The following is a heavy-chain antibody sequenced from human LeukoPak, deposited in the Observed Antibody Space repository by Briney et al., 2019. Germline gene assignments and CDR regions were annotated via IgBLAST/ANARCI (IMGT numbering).Heavy chain of an antibody. J-gene: IGHJ6*02. V-gene: IGHV3-21*01. D-gene: IGHD4-23*01. Sequence: GGSLRLSCAASGFTFSSYSMNWVRQAPGKGLEWVSSISSSSSYIYYADSVKGRFTISRDNAKNSLYLQMNSLRAEDTAVYYCARDLSTDYGGNPLNDYYGMDVWGQGTTVTVSS. CDR3: ARDLSTDYGGNPLNDYYGMDV. CDR2: ISSSSSYI. CDR1: GFTFSSYS.